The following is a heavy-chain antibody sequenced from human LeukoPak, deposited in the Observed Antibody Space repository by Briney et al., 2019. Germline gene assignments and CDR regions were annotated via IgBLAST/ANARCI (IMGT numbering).Heavy chain of an antibody. D-gene: IGHD3-22*01. CDR1: GASFSSGDQY. Sequence: SQTLSLTCTVSGASFSSGDQYWNWIRQSPGKGLEWIGSIHPSGMLYNNPSLESRVTISIDTSKNQFSLNLNSVTASDTAVYFCSRGLDSRKLGYWGQGTLVTVSS. V-gene: IGHV4-31*03. J-gene: IGHJ4*02. CDR3: SRGLDSRKLGY. CDR2: IHPSGML.